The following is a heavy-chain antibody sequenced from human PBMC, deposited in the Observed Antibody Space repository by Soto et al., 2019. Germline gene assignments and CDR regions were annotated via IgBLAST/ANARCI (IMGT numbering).Heavy chain of an antibody. CDR2: IYSDGTM. CDR3: AKHIDWSGFDY. J-gene: IGHJ4*02. D-gene: IGHD3-9*01. CDR1: GFIVSSDF. V-gene: IGHV3-53*01. Sequence: EVQLVGSGGGLIQPGGSLRLSCAASGFIVSSDFMSWVRQSPGKGLEWVSIIYSDGTMYHADSVKGRFIISRDNSKNTLYLQMNSLRVEDTAVYYCAKHIDWSGFDYWGQGVLVTVSS.